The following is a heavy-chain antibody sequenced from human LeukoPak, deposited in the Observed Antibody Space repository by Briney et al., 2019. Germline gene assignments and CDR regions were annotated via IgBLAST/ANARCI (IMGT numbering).Heavy chain of an antibody. Sequence: SVTVSCKASGGTFSSYAISWVRQAPGQGLEWMGGIIPIFGTANYAQKFQGRVTITADKSTSTAYMELSSLRSEDTAVYYCARVLKVATTYYFDYWGQGTLVTVSS. J-gene: IGHJ4*02. V-gene: IGHV1-69*06. CDR1: GGTFSSYA. D-gene: IGHD5-24*01. CDR3: ARVLKVATTYYFDY. CDR2: IIPIFGTA.